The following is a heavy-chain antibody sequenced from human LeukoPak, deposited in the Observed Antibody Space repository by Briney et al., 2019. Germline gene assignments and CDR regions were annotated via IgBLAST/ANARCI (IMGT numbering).Heavy chain of an antibody. J-gene: IGHJ6*03. V-gene: IGHV1-8*01. CDR2: MNPNSGNT. D-gene: IGHD3-22*01. CDR1: GYTFTSYD. Sequence: ASVKVSCKASGYTFTSYDINWVRQATGQGLEWMGWMNPNSGNTGYAQKFQGRVTMTRNTSISTAYMELSSLRSEDTAVYYCARGPGNYYDSSGYYYGGHNYYMDVWGKGTTVTVSS. CDR3: ARGPGNYYDSSGYYYGGHNYYMDV.